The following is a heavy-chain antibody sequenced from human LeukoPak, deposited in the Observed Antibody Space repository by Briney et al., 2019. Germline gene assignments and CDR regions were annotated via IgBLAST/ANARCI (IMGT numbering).Heavy chain of an antibody. D-gene: IGHD3-10*01. CDR1: GGSISSGDYY. CDR2: IYYTRST. CDR3: ARGEYYYGSGSPPNWFDP. V-gene: IGHV4-30-4*01. Sequence: SQTLSLTCTVSGGSISSGDYYWSWIRQPPGKGLEWIGYIYYTRSTDYNPSLKSRVTISADTFKNQFYLKVNSVTAADTAVYYCARGEYYYGSGSPPNWFDPWGQGTLVTVSS. J-gene: IGHJ5*02.